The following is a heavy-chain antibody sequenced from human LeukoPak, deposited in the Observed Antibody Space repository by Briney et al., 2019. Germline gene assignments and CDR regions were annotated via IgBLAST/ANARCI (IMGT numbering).Heavy chain of an antibody. CDR3: ARERKAMVRGGGTFDY. Sequence: GGSLRLSCAASGFTFTTYWMNWVRQAPGKGLEWVANLKQDGSEKYYVDSLRGRFTISRDNAKNSLYLQMNSLRAEDTAVYYCARERKAMVRGGGTFDYWGHGTLVTVSS. CDR2: LKQDGSEK. J-gene: IGHJ4*01. CDR1: GFTFTTYW. V-gene: IGHV3-7*03. D-gene: IGHD3-10*01.